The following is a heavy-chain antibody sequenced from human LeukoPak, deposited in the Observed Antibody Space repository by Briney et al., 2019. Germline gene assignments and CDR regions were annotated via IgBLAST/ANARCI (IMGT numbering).Heavy chain of an antibody. CDR2: IIPIFGTA. V-gene: IGHV1-69*05. CDR1: GGTFSSYA. D-gene: IGHD2-15*01. CDR3: ASEARLGYCSGGSCYYYYMDV. J-gene: IGHJ6*03. Sequence: SVKVSCKASGGTFSSYAISWVRQAPGQGLEWMGGIIPIFGTANYAQKFQGRVTITTDESTSTAYMELSSLRSEDTAVYYCASEARLGYCSGGSCYYYYMDVWGKGTTVTVSS.